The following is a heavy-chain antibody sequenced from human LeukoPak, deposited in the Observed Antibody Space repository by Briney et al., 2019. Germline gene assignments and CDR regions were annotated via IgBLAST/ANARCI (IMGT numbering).Heavy chain of an antibody. CDR1: GFTFSSYA. Sequence: SGGSLRLSCAASGFTFSSYAMHWVRQAPGKGLEWVSAISGSGGSTYYADSVKGRFTISRDNAKNSLYLQMNSLRAEDTAVYYCASMGVWVPTDAFDIWGQGTMVTVSS. D-gene: IGHD5/OR15-5a*01. V-gene: IGHV3-23*01. CDR3: ASMGVWVPTDAFDI. CDR2: ISGSGGST. J-gene: IGHJ3*02.